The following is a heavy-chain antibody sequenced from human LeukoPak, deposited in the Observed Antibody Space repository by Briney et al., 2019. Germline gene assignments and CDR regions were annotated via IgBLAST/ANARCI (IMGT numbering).Heavy chain of an antibody. V-gene: IGHV3-30*02. CDR1: GFTFSSYG. J-gene: IGHJ4*02. D-gene: IGHD3-22*01. Sequence: GGSLRLSCAASGFTFSSYGMHWVRQAPGKGLEWVAFIRYDGSNKYYADSVKGRFTISRDNSKNTLYLQMNSLRAEDTAVYYCAKDPDFYDSSGPYFDYWGQGTLVTVSS. CDR3: AKDPDFYDSSGPYFDY. CDR2: IRYDGSNK.